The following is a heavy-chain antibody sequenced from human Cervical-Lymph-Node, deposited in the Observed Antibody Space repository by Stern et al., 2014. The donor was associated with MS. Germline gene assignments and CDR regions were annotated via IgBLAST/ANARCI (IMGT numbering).Heavy chain of an antibody. Sequence: QVQLVESGPGLVKPSETLSLTCTVSGGSISSYYWSWIRQPPGKGLEWIRYIYYSGSTNYNPSLKSRVTISVDTSKNQFSLKLSSVTAADTAVYYCARVLIRDGYTFDYWGQGTLVTVSS. V-gene: IGHV4-59*01. CDR2: IYYSGST. D-gene: IGHD5-24*01. J-gene: IGHJ4*02. CDR1: GGSISSYY. CDR3: ARVLIRDGYTFDY.